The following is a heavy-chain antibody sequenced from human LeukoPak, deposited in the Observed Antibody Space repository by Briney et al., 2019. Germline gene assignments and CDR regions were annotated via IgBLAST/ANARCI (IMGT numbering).Heavy chain of an antibody. Sequence: ASLKPSCKVSGYTPSEFSTHWVSPTPEKGLGRVGGFAIEDDEPIYTRTFKGRVTMTEETSTDTAYMELSSLRSEDTAVYYCATGTVTGLLWFGELLAEGLDYWGQGTLVTVSS. J-gene: IGHJ4*02. V-gene: IGHV1-24*01. CDR2: FAIEDDEP. CDR3: ATGTVTGLLWFGELLAEGLDY. D-gene: IGHD3-10*01. CDR1: GYTPSEFS.